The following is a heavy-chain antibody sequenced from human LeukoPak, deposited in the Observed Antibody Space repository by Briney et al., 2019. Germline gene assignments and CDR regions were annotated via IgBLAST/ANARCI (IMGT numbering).Heavy chain of an antibody. D-gene: IGHD3-10*01. CDR3: AKGRGGD. J-gene: IGHJ4*02. V-gene: IGHV3-21*04. CDR1: GFTFSSYS. CDR2: ISSSSSYI. Sequence: TGGSLRLSCAASGFTFSSYSMNWVRQAPGKGLEWVSSISSSSSYIYYADSVKGRFTISRDDSKNAVYLQMNSLRAEDTAVYYCAKGRGGDWGQGTLVTVSS.